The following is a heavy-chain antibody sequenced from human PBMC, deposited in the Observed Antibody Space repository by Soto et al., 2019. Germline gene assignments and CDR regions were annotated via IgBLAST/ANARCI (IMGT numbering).Heavy chain of an antibody. CDR3: ARGGGWGYYDY. Sequence: QVQLQESGPGLVKPSQTLSLTCTVSGGSIRSGAYYWNWIRQHPGKGLEWIGYTYNSGSTYYNPSVKSRVTIPVDTFKTQFSLRLSSVTAAGTAMYYCARGGGWGYYDYWGQGTLVTVSS. D-gene: IGHD2-21*01. CDR1: GGSIRSGAYY. J-gene: IGHJ4*02. CDR2: TYNSGST. V-gene: IGHV4-31*03.